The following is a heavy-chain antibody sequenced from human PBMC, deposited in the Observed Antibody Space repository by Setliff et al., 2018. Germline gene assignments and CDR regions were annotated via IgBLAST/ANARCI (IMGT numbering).Heavy chain of an antibody. D-gene: IGHD1-26*01. CDR1: EFTFSDYY. J-gene: IGHJ4*02. V-gene: IGHV3-11*04. CDR3: ARAPGGNRQFDY. CDR2: ITGSGTTT. Sequence: GGSLRLSCAASEFTFSDYYMSWIRQAPGKGLEWVSYITGSGTTTYYADSVRGRFTISRDNAKNSLYLQMNSLRAEDTAVYYCARAPGGNRQFDYWGQGTLVTVSS.